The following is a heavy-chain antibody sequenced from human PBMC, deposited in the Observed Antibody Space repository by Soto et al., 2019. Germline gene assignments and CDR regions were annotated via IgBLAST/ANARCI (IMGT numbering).Heavy chain of an antibody. D-gene: IGHD6-13*01. CDR2: ISHNGGST. V-gene: IGHV3-64D*06. CDR1: GFTFSDYS. Sequence: SLRLSCSVSGFTFSDYSMHWVRQAPGKGLEYVSSISHNGGSTYYRDSVKGRFTISRDNSKNTLYLQMSSLRAEDTAVYYCVKDRWVDYWGQGILVTVSS. CDR3: VKDRWVDY. J-gene: IGHJ4*02.